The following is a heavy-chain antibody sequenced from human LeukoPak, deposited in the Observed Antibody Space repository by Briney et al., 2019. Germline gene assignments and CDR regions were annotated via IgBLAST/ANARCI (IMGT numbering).Heavy chain of an antibody. CDR1: GFTFSSYS. CDR2: ISSSSSYI. Sequence: GGSLRLSCAASGFTFSSYSMNWVRQAPGMGLEWVSSISSSSSYIYYADSVKGRFTISRDNAKNSLYLQMNSLRAEDTAVYYCARVEQQAFFDYWGQGTLVTVSS. V-gene: IGHV3-21*01. CDR3: ARVEQQAFFDY. D-gene: IGHD6-13*01. J-gene: IGHJ4*02.